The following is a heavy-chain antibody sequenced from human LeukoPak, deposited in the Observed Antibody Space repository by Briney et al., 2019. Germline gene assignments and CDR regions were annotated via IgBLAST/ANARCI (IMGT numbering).Heavy chain of an antibody. D-gene: IGHD1-1*01. CDR3: ANYIRNVHYYMDV. Sequence: SETLSLTCTVSGFSISSGHYWGWVRQPPGAGLEWIGSVYQSGTTYYNPSLKSRVTTSVDMSKNQFSLRLRPVTAADTAVYYCANYIRNVHYYMDVWGKGTTVIVSS. CDR2: VYQSGTT. J-gene: IGHJ6*03. CDR1: GFSISSGHY. V-gene: IGHV4-38-2*02.